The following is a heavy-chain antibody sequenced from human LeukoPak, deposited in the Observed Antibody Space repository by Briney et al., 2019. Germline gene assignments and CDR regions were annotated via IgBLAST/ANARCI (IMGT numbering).Heavy chain of an antibody. CDR3: ARDLLRLGELSPGDY. CDR1: GFLFSSYW. CDR2: IKYDGSDK. D-gene: IGHD3-16*02. V-gene: IGHV3-7*01. J-gene: IGHJ4*02. Sequence: GGSLRLSCAASGFLFSSYWMSWVRQAPGKGLEWIANIKYDGSDKFYVDSVKGRFSVSRDNAKNSLYLQMTSLRAEDTAVYYCARDLLRLGELSPGDYWGQGTLVTVSS.